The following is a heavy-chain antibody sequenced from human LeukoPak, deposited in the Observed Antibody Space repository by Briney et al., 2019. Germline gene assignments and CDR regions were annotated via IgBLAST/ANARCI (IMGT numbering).Heavy chain of an antibody. J-gene: IGHJ5*02. V-gene: IGHV4-59*12. CDR3: ARDRYCSSTSCPNWFDP. CDR2: IYYSGST. CDR1: GGSISSYY. D-gene: IGHD2-2*01. Sequence: SETLSLTCTVSGGSISSYYWSWIRQPPGKGLEWIGYIYYSGSTNYNPSLKSRVTISVDTSKNQFSLKLSSVTAADTAVYYCARDRYCSSTSCPNWFDPWGQGTLVTVSS.